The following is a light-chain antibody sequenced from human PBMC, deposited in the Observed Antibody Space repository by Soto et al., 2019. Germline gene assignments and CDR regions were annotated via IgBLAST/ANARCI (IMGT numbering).Light chain of an antibody. CDR3: QQSYRTPHT. CDR1: QGVSTY. J-gene: IGKJ2*01. V-gene: IGKV1-39*01. CDR2: AAS. Sequence: DIQMTQSPSSLSASVGDRVTITCRASQGVSTYLIWYQQRQGRAPKLPIYAASNLLSGVPSRFSGSGSGTNFTLTISSLQPEDFATYYCQQSYRTPHTFGQGTKLETK.